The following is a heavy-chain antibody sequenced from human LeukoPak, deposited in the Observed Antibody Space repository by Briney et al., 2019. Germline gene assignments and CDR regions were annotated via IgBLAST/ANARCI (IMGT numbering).Heavy chain of an antibody. CDR3: ARGGYYYGSGSYYRPPNFDY. D-gene: IGHD3-10*01. V-gene: IGHV4-34*01. J-gene: IGHJ4*02. CDR2: INHSGST. CDR1: GGSFSGYY. Sequence: SETLSLTCAVYGGSFSGYYWSWIRQPPEKGLEWIGEINHSGSTNYNPSLKSRVTISVDTSKNQFSLKLSSVTAADTAVYYCARGGYYYGSGSYYRPPNFDYWGQGTLVTVSS.